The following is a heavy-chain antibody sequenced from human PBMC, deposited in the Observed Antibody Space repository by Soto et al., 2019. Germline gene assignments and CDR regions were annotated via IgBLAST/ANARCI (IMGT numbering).Heavy chain of an antibody. CDR1: GASFSHFY. Sequence: PSETLSLTCTVSGASFSHFYWSWIRQAPGKGLEWLGYIYDSGSTTYNPSVKSRVTMSVDTSKTHFSLRLISVTAADTAIYFCAREGNLGRWLQPLDFWGQGTLVTVSS. J-gene: IGHJ4*02. CDR2: IYDSGST. D-gene: IGHD5-12*01. CDR3: AREGNLGRWLQPLDF. V-gene: IGHV4-59*01.